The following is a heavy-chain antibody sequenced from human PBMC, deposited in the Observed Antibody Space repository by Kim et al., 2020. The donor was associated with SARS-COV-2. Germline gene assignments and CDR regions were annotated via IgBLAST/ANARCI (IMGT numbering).Heavy chain of an antibody. J-gene: IGHJ4*02. D-gene: IGHD3-10*01. V-gene: IGHV4-39*07. CDR1: GGSISSSNSY. CDR2: IYHGGNT. Sequence: SETLSLTCTVSGGSISSSNSYWGWIRQPPGKGLEWIGNIYHGGNTYYNPSLESRVTVSLDTSKNQFSLNLSPVTAADTAVYYCSAGSYSKGAFDSWGQGILVTVSS. CDR3: SAGSYSKGAFDS.